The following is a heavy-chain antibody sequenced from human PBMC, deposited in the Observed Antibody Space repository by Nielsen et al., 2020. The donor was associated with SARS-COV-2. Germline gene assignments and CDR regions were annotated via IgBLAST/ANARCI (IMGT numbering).Heavy chain of an antibody. Sequence: SETLSLTCTVSGGPISDDYWSWIRQPPGRGLEWIGYIYYNGNTNYNPSLKSRVTISLDTSKNQFSLKLSSVTAADTAVYYCARHSTQSSVGITIFGVVIIPDGMDVWGQGTTVTVSS. CDR2: IYYNGNT. V-gene: IGHV4-59*08. CDR3: ARHSTQSSVGITIFGVVIIPDGMDV. CDR1: GGPISDDY. D-gene: IGHD3-3*01. J-gene: IGHJ6*02.